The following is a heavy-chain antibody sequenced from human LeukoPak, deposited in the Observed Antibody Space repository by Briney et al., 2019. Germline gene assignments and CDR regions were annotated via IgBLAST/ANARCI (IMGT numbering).Heavy chain of an antibody. CDR1: GFTFGGYS. CDR2: IRSSGSPI. V-gene: IGHV3-48*01. D-gene: IGHD3-3*01. Sequence: GGSLRLSCAASGFTFGGYSMNWVRQAPGKGLEWISYIRSSGSPIFYADSVKGRFTVSRDNAKNSLYLQMNSLRAEDTAVYYCARQLLEWLLVRVSSTQIYFDYWGQGTLVTVSS. CDR3: ARQLLEWLLVRVSSTQIYFDY. J-gene: IGHJ4*02.